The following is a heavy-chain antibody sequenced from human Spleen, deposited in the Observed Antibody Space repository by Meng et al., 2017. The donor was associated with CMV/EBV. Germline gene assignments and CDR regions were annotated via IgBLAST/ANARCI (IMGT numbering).Heavy chain of an antibody. V-gene: IGHV3-48*03. Sequence: GESLRLSCTASGFIFSDYEMNWVRQAPGKGLEWISYISRDGGYVYYADSVKGRFTISKDNAKESLYLQMSSLRAEDTAVYYCARRDSRDLLRYYYYGVDVWGQGTTVTVSS. CDR2: ISRDGGYV. D-gene: IGHD1-26*01. J-gene: IGHJ6*02. CDR1: GFIFSDYE. CDR3: ARRDSRDLLRYYYYGVDV.